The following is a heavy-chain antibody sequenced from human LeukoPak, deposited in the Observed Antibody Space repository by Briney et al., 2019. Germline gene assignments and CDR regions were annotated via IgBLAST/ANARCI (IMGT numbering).Heavy chain of an antibody. V-gene: IGHV3-23*01. J-gene: IGHJ6*03. CDR2: ISGSGDST. Sequence: GGSLRLSCAASGFTFSSYAMSWVRQAPGKGLEWVSAISGSGDSTYSADSVKGRFIISRDNSKNTLYLQMNSLRAEDTAVYYCAKAPGIAVAGTVSQQFYYYYYYMDVWGKGTTVTVSS. CDR3: AKAPGIAVAGTVSQQFYYYYYYMDV. CDR1: GFTFSSYA. D-gene: IGHD6-19*01.